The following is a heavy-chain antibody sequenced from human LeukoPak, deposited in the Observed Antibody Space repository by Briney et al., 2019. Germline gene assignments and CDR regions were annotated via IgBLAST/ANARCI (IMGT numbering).Heavy chain of an antibody. CDR2: IYYTGSA. Sequence: SETLSLTCTVPGGSISSGGNYWSWIRQHPGRGLEWIGYIYYTGSAYYNPSLKSRLTISLDTSKTQFSLNLSSVTAADTAVYYCARSLGGTDFDHWGQGTLVTVSS. CDR1: GGSISSGGNY. D-gene: IGHD3-16*01. V-gene: IGHV4-31*03. CDR3: ARSLGGTDFDH. J-gene: IGHJ4*02.